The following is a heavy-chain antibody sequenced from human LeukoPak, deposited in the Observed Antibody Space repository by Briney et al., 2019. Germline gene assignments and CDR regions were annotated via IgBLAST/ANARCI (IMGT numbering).Heavy chain of an antibody. CDR2: ISSSSSAI. D-gene: IGHD2-21*02. V-gene: IGHV3-48*01. CDR3: ARDYVTGALSFDY. CDR1: GFTFSTYT. Sequence: GGSLRLSCAASGFTFSTYTMNWVRQAPGKGLEWISYISSSSSAIFYADSVKGRFTISRDNAKNSLSLQMNSLRVEDTAVYYCARDYVTGALSFDYWGQGTLVTVSS. J-gene: IGHJ4*02.